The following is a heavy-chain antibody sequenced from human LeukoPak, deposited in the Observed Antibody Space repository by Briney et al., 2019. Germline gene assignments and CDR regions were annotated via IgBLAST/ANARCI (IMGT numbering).Heavy chain of an antibody. J-gene: IGHJ4*02. CDR3: ARDLSRVGANDY. V-gene: IGHV3-66*01. Sequence: GGSLRLSCAASGFTVSTNYMSWVRQAPGKGLKWVSVIYSGGNTYYADSVKGRFTTSRDNSKNTLYLQMNSLRAEDTAVYYCARDLSRVGANDYWGQGTLVTVSS. CDR1: GFTVSTNY. CDR2: IYSGGNT. D-gene: IGHD1-26*01.